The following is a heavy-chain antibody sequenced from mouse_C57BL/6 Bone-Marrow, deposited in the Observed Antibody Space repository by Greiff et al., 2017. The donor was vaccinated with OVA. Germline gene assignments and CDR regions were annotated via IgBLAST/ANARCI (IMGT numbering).Heavy chain of an antibody. D-gene: IGHD3-3*01. CDR2: IDPSGSYT. CDR3: AKGLGTSVFPY. J-gene: IGHJ2*01. V-gene: IGHV1-50*01. Sequence: QVQLQQPGAELVKPGASVKLSCKASGYTFTRDWMQWVKQRPGQGLEWIGEIDPSGSYTNYNQKFKGKATLTVDTSSSTAYMQRSSLTSEDSAVYCCAKGLGTSVFPYWGQGTTLTVSS. CDR1: GYTFTRDW.